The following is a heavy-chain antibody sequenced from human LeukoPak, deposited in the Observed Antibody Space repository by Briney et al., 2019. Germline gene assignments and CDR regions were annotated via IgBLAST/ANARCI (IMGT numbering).Heavy chain of an antibody. CDR2: ISSSSSSYI. D-gene: IGHD3-22*01. V-gene: IGHV3-21*01. CDR1: GFTFSSYS. CDR3: ARERLPYYYDRDAFDI. Sequence: GGSLRLSCAASGFTFSSYSMNWVRQAPGKGLEWVSSISSSSSSYIYYADSVKGRFTISRDNAKNSLYLQMNSLRAEDTAVYYCARERLPYYYDRDAFDIWGQGTMVTVSS. J-gene: IGHJ3*02.